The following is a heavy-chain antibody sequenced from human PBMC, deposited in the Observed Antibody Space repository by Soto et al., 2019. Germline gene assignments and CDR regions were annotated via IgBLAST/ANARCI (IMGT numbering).Heavy chain of an antibody. CDR2: ISQGGTDI. CDR1: GFTFSSYW. J-gene: IGHJ4*02. Sequence: PGGSLRLSCAASGFTFSSYWMSWVRQAPGKGLEWVANISQGGTDIYYVDSVKGRFTISRDNAKNSLYLQMNSPRAEDTAVYYCAREGEGVAPFDYWGQGSLVTVSS. D-gene: IGHD3-16*01. V-gene: IGHV3-7*03. CDR3: AREGEGVAPFDY.